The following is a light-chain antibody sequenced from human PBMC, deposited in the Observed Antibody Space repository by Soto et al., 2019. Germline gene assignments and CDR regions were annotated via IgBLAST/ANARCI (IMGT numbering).Light chain of an antibody. J-gene: IGKJ3*01. V-gene: IGKV3-20*01. CDR2: GAS. CDR3: QQYSSSPPEFT. Sequence: EIVLTQSPRTPSVSPGERVTISCRASQSVNSNYLAWYQQRPGQAPRLLIFGASYRATGIPDRFSGSGSGTDFTLTISRLEPEDFAVYYCQQYSSSPPEFTFGPGTKVDIK. CDR1: QSVNSNY.